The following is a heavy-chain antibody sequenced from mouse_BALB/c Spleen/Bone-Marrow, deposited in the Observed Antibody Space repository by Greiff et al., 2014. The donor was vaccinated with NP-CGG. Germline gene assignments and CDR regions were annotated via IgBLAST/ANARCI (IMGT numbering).Heavy chain of an antibody. J-gene: IGHJ4*01. CDR2: ISSGSSTI. CDR3: ARSDGNYDYAMDY. V-gene: IGHV5-17*02. Sequence: DVQLQESGGGLVQPGGSRKLSCAASGFTFSSFGMHWVRQAPEKGLEWVAYISSGSSTIYYADTVKGRFTISRDNPKNTLFLQMTSLRSEDTAMYYCARSDGNYDYAMDYWGQGTSVTVSS. D-gene: IGHD2-1*01. CDR1: GFTFSSFG.